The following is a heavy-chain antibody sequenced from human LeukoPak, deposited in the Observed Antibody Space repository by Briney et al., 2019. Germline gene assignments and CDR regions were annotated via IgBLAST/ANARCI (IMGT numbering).Heavy chain of an antibody. Sequence: GGSLRLSCAASGFTFDDYAMHWVRQAPGKGLEWVSGISWNSGSIGYADSVKGRFTISRDNAKNSLYLQMNSLRAEDTALYYCAKDPTDGCAFDIWGQGTLVTVSS. CDR3: AKDPTDGCAFDI. CDR1: GFTFDDYA. V-gene: IGHV3-9*01. J-gene: IGHJ4*02. D-gene: IGHD3-9*01. CDR2: ISWNSGSI.